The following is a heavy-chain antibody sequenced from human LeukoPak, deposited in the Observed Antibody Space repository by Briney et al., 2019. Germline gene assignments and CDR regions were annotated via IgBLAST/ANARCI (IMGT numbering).Heavy chain of an antibody. D-gene: IGHD4-17*01. V-gene: IGHV5-51*01. CDR2: IYPGDSDT. CDR3: ARPLDDYGDYGAFYFDY. Sequence: GEFLKISCKGSGYSFTSYWIGWVRQMPGKGLEWMGIIYPGDSDTRYSPSFQGQVTISADKSISTAYLQWSSLKASDTAMYYCARPLDDYGDYGAFYFDYWGQGTLVTVSS. J-gene: IGHJ4*02. CDR1: GYSFTSYW.